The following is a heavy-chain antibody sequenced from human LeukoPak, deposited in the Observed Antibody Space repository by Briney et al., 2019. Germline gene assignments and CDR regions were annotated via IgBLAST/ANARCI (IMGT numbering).Heavy chain of an antibody. CDR2: IYPGDSDT. CDR3: ARPGALGKTHGAFDI. CDR1: GYSFTSYW. J-gene: IGHJ3*02. V-gene: IGHV5-51*01. Sequence: GESLKISCKGSGYSFTSYWIGWVRQMPGKGLEWMGIIYPGDSDTRYSPSFQGQVTISADKSVSTAYLQWSSLKASDTAMYYCARPGALGKTHGAFDIWGQGTMVTVSS.